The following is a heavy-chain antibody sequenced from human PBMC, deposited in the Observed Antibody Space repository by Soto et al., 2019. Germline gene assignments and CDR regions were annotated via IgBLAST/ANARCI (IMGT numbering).Heavy chain of an antibody. V-gene: IGHV3-33*01. Sequence: GGSLRLSCAASGFTFSSYGMHWVRQAPGKGLEWVAVIWYDGSNKYYADSVKGRFTISRDNSKNTLYLQMNSLRAEDTAVYYCARGLDSGYDWGEYYYYGMDVWGQGTTVTVSS. CDR1: GFTFSSYG. J-gene: IGHJ6*02. CDR3: ARGLDSGYDWGEYYYYGMDV. D-gene: IGHD5-12*01. CDR2: IWYDGSNK.